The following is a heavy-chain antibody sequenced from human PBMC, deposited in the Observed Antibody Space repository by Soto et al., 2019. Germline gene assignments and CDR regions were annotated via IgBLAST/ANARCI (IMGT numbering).Heavy chain of an antibody. CDR3: ARGIVVVPAATPRGHNWFDP. CDR2: IYYSGST. Sequence: ETLSHTCTVSGGSSISYYWSWIRQPTGKGLEWIGYIYYSGSTNYNPSLKSRVTISVDTSKNQFSLKLSSVTAADTAVYYCARGIVVVPAATPRGHNWFDPWGQGTLLTVSS. V-gene: IGHV4-59*01. D-gene: IGHD2-2*01. J-gene: IGHJ5*02. CDR1: GGSSISYY.